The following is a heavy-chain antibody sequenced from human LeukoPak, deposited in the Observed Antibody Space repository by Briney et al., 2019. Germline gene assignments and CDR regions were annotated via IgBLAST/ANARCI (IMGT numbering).Heavy chain of an antibody. V-gene: IGHV3-11*01. CDR1: GFTVSSNY. Sequence: PGGSLRLSCAASGFTVSSNYMSWVRQAPGKGLKWVSYISSSGSTIYYADSVKGRFTISRDNAKNSLYLQMNSLRAEDTAVYYCAKDIGYCSGGSCYPWGQGTLVTVSS. CDR2: ISSSGSTI. CDR3: AKDIGYCSGGSCYP. J-gene: IGHJ4*02. D-gene: IGHD2-15*01.